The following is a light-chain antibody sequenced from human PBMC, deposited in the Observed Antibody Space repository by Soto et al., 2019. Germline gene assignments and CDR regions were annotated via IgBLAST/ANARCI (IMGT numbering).Light chain of an antibody. J-gene: IGKJ5*01. Sequence: DIQVTQSPSSLSASVGDRATITCRASQSIAGYLSWYQQKPGKAPKLLIYAASTLQNGVPSTFSGSGSGTEFTLTISSLQPEDFGTYYCQQFKSYPITFGQGTRLEIK. V-gene: IGKV1-9*01. CDR3: QQFKSYPIT. CDR1: QSIAGY. CDR2: AAS.